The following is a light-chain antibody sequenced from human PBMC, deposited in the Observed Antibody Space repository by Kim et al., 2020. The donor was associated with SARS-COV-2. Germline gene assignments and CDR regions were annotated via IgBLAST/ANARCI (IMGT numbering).Light chain of an antibody. CDR1: SSDVGYYNY. V-gene: IGLV2-14*03. CDR2: DVN. J-gene: IGLJ1*01. Sequence: GQSITIACTGSSSDVGYYNYVSGYQHHPGKAPKLMIYDVNNRPSGVSNRFSGSKSGDTASLTISGLQAEDEADYYCNSYTTTCTYVFGTGTKVTVL. CDR3: NSYTTTCTYV.